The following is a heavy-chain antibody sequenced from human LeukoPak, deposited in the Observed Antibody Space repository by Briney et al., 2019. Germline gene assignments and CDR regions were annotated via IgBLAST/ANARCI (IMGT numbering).Heavy chain of an antibody. D-gene: IGHD2-2*01. V-gene: IGHV3-21*01. CDR1: GFTFSSYS. J-gene: IGHJ3*02. CDR2: ISSSSSYI. CDR3: ARGPPDCSSTSCYAFDAFDI. Sequence: PGGSLRLSCAASGFTFSSYSMNWVRQAPGKGLEWVSSISSSSSYIYYADSVKGRFTISRDNAKNSLYLQMNSLSAEDTAVYYCARGPPDCSSTSCYAFDAFDIWGQGTMVTVSS.